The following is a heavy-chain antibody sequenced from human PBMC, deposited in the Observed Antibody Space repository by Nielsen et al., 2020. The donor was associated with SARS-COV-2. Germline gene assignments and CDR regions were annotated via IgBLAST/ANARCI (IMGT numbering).Heavy chain of an antibody. D-gene: IGHD6-13*01. CDR1: GYTFSTSY. Sequence: ASVKVSCKASGYTFSTSYMHWVRQAPGQRLEWMGWMSAADGRTTYSQKFQGRVTTTRDTSATTVYLDLSSLTSEDTAVYYCARDTGNWYMDVWGKGTTVTVSS. CDR3: ARDTGNWYMDV. J-gene: IGHJ6*04. CDR2: MSAADGRT. V-gene: IGHV1-3*01.